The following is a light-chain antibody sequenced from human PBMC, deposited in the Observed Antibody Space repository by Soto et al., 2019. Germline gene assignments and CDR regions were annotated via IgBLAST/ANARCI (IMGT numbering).Light chain of an antibody. CDR1: KSVSSRY. CDR2: GAS. CDR3: QQYGSFLFT. J-gene: IGKJ3*01. Sequence: EIVLTQSPGTLSLSPGERATLSCRASKSVSSRYLAWYQQKPDQAPRLLIYGASSRATGIPDRFSGSGSGTDFTLTISRLEPEDFEVYYCQQYGSFLFTFGPGTKVDIK. V-gene: IGKV3-20*01.